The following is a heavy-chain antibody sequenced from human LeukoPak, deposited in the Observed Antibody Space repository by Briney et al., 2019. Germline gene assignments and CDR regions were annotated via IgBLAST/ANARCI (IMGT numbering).Heavy chain of an antibody. CDR1: GGSISSYY. V-gene: IGHV4-59*01. CDR3: AKGYTGYVTDY. D-gene: IGHD5-12*01. CDR2: IYYSGST. Sequence: TSETLSLTCTVSGGSISSYYWSWIRQPPGKGLEWIGYIYYSGSTNYNPSLKSRVTISVDTSKNQFSLKLSSVTAADTTVYYCAKGYTGYVTDYWGQGTLVTVSS. J-gene: IGHJ4*02.